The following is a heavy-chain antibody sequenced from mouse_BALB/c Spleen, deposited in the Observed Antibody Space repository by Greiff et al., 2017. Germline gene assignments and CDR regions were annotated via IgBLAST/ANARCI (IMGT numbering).Heavy chain of an antibody. CDR1: GYSITSGYY. CDR3: AREDGSSFPYFDV. D-gene: IGHD1-1*01. V-gene: IGHV3-6*02. J-gene: IGHJ1*01. Sequence: VQLKESGPGLVKPSQSLSLTCSVTGYSITSGYYWNWIRQFPGNKLEWMGYISYDGSNNYNPSLKNRISITRDTSKNQFFLKLNSVTTEDTATYYCAREDGSSFPYFDVWGAGTTVTVSS. CDR2: ISYDGSN.